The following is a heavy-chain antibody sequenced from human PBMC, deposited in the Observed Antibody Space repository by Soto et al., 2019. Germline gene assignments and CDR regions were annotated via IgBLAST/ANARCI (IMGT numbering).Heavy chain of an antibody. CDR1: GFTFSSYA. D-gene: IGHD3-3*01. CDR2: ISYDGSNK. V-gene: IGHV3-30-3*01. Sequence: GGSLRLSCAASGFTFSSYAMHWVRQAPGKGLEWVAVISYDGSNKYYADSVKGRFTISRDNSKNTLYLQMNSLRAEDTAVYYCARDEYYDFWSGYGGDYWGQGTLVTVSS. CDR3: ARDEYYDFWSGYGGDY. J-gene: IGHJ4*02.